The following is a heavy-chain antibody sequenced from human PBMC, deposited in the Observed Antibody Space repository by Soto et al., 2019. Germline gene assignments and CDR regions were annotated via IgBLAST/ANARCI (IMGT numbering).Heavy chain of an antibody. Sequence: SETLSLTGTVSGGSVSSGSYYWSWIRQPPGKGLEWIGYIYYSGSTNYNPSLKSRVTISVDTSKNQFSLKLNSVTAADTAVYYCARVPSDFWSGYYSDYWGQGTLVTVSS. CDR1: GGSVSSGSYY. D-gene: IGHD3-3*01. CDR3: ARVPSDFWSGYYSDY. CDR2: IYYSGST. J-gene: IGHJ4*02. V-gene: IGHV4-61*01.